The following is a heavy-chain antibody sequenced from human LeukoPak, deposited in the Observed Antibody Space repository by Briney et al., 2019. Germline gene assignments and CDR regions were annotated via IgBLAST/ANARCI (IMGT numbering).Heavy chain of an antibody. J-gene: IGHJ6*03. D-gene: IGHD5-12*01. CDR2: TYYRSKWYN. Sequence: SQTLSLTCAISGDSVSSNSAARNWIRQSPSRGLEWLGRTYYRSKWYNDYAVSVKSRITINPDTSKNQFSLQLNSVTPEDTAVYYCARAGRGYSAGGYYYYMDVWGKGTTVTVSS. CDR3: ARAGRGYSAGGYYYYMDV. V-gene: IGHV6-1*01. CDR1: GDSVSSNSAA.